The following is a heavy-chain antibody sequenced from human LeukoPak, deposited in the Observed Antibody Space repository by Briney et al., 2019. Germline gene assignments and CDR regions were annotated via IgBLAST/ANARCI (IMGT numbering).Heavy chain of an antibody. CDR3: ARVGDYALKD. J-gene: IGHJ4*02. CDR1: GGSISIYY. CDR2: IDTSGIA. V-gene: IGHV4-4*07. Sequence: SETLSLTCTVSGGSISIYYWSWIRQPAGKGLEWIGRIDTSGIANYNPSLKSRVSMSVDTSKNQFSLRLSSVTAADTAVYYCARVGDYALKDWGQGTLVTVSS. D-gene: IGHD3-16*01.